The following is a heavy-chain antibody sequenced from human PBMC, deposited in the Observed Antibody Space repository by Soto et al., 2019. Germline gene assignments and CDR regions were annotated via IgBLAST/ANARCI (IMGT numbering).Heavy chain of an antibody. D-gene: IGHD3-16*01. CDR2: IYNSGSS. Sequence: SETLSLTCTVSGDSISRNGFFWTWIRQHPGKGLEWIGYIYNSGSSYYNPSLKSRVIISVDTSKNHFSLNLTAVTAADTAVYYCARGIMLGGPGYYSARDVWGQGTTVTVS. CDR1: GDSISRNGFF. CDR3: ARGIMLGGPGYYSARDV. J-gene: IGHJ6*02. V-gene: IGHV4-31*03.